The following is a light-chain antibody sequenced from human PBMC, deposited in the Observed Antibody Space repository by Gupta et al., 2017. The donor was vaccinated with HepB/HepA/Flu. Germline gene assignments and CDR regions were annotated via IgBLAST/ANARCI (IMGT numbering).Light chain of an antibody. V-gene: IGKV3-15*01. CDR1: PSVDTD. CDR2: DVS. Sequence: EIVMTQSPATLSVSPRERAPLSCRASPSVDTDLLWYHQKPGQAPRLLIYDVSTRDTEMPARFSGSGSGTEFTLTISSLQSEDFAVYYCQQDDNWPRTFGQGTKVEIK. J-gene: IGKJ1*01. CDR3: QQDDNWPRT.